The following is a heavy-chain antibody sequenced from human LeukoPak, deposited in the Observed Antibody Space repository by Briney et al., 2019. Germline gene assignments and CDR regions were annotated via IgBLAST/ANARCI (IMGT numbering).Heavy chain of an antibody. CDR1: GFTFSSYE. V-gene: IGHV3-48*03. Sequence: GGSLRLSCAASGFTFSSYEMNWVRQAPGKGLEWVSYISSSGSTIYYADSVKGRFTISRDNSKNTLYLQMNSLRAEDTAVYYCAKGPSPNYYDSSGYLLYWGQGTLVTVSS. CDR2: ISSSGSTI. D-gene: IGHD3-22*01. CDR3: AKGPSPNYYDSSGYLLY. J-gene: IGHJ4*02.